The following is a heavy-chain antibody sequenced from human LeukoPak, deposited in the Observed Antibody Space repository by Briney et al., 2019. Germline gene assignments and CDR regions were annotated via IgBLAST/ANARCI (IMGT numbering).Heavy chain of an antibody. D-gene: IGHD2-15*01. CDR1: GFTFSNYW. V-gene: IGHV3-7*01. Sequence: PGGSLRLSCAASGFTFSNYWITWVRQAPGNGLEWVANIKQDGSEKHYVDSVKGRFTISRDDAKNSLYLQMNSLGTEDTAVYYCARGGSCGDYWGQGTLVTVSS. CDR3: ARGGSCGDY. CDR2: IKQDGSEK. J-gene: IGHJ4*02.